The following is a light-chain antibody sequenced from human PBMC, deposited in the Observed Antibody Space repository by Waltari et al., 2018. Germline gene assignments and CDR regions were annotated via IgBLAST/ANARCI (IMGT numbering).Light chain of an antibody. Sequence: SFELTQPPSVSVSPGQTASITCSGDKLGAEFASWYQQKPGQSPVLVVYPDSKRPSGPPERFSGSNFGNTATLTISGTQAMDEAAYYCQAWDSTAERVVFGGGTKLTVL. CDR3: QAWDSTAERVV. V-gene: IGLV3-1*01. CDR1: KLGAEF. CDR2: PDS. J-gene: IGLJ2*01.